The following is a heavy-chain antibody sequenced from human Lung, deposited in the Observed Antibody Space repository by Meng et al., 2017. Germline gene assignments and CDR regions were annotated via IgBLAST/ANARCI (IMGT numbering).Heavy chain of an antibody. J-gene: IGHJ4*02. V-gene: IGHV4-34*01. CDR2: INHSGGT. CDR3: ARGPTTMAHDFDY. CDR1: GGSFSDYY. Sequence: QVPLQQWGAGLLKPSEPLPLTCVVSGGSFSDYYWSWIRQPPGKGLEWIGEINHSGGTNYNPSLESRATISVDTSQNNLSLKLSSVTAADSAVYYCARGPTTMAHDFDYWGQGTLVTVSS. D-gene: IGHD4-11*01.